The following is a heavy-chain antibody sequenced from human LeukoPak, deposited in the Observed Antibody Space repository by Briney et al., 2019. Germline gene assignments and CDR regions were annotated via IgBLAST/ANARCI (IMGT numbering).Heavy chain of an antibody. D-gene: IGHD4/OR15-4a*01. Sequence: GGSLRLSCAASGFTFGSIAMTWVRQAPGKGLEWVSGISGGGANTYYADSVKGRFTISRDNSKNTLYLQMNSLRAEDTAVYYCAKGPAKGSPYYFDYWGQGTLVTVSS. CDR3: AKGPAKGSPYYFDY. V-gene: IGHV3-23*01. J-gene: IGHJ4*02. CDR1: GFTFGSIA. CDR2: ISGGGANT.